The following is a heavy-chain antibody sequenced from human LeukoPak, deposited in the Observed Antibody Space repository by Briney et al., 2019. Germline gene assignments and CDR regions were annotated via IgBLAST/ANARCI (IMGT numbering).Heavy chain of an antibody. Sequence: PGGSLRLSCAASGFTFSDYYMSWVRQAPGKGLEWVSLISRSGDNTYYADSVKGRFTISRDNSKNTLYLQMNSLRAEDTALYYCAKALRVRGAPDSWGQGTLITVSS. V-gene: IGHV3-23*01. CDR3: AKALRVRGAPDS. D-gene: IGHD3-10*01. CDR2: ISRSGDNT. J-gene: IGHJ5*01. CDR1: GFTFSDYY.